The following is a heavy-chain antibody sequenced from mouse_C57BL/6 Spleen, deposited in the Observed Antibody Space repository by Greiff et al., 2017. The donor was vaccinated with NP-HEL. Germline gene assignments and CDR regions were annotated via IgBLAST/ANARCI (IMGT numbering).Heavy chain of an antibody. J-gene: IGHJ3*01. V-gene: IGHV1-82*01. CDR3: ARSTPAWFAY. CDR1: GYAFSRSW. Sequence: VQLQQSGPELVKPGASVKISCKASGYAFSRSWMNWVKQRPGKGLEWIGRIYPGDGDTNYNGKFKGKATLTADKSSSTAYMQLSSLTSEDSAVYFCARSTPAWFAYWGQGTLVTVSA. CDR2: IYPGDGDT.